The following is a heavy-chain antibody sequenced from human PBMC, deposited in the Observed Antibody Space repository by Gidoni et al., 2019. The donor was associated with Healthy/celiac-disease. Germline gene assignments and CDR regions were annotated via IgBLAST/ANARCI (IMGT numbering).Heavy chain of an antibody. CDR2: NSDYNGNT. V-gene: IGHV1-18*01. D-gene: IGHD3-22*01. CDR1: GYTFTSCG. CDR3: ARSLFRDYDSSGYCAF. J-gene: IGHJ4*02. Sequence: QVQLVQSGAEVKKPGAAVKVCCKASGYTFTSCGISWVRQAPGQGLASMGWNSDYNGNTNYAQKLQGRVTMTTDTSTSTAYIELRSLRSDDTAVYYCARSLFRDYDSSGYCAFWGQGTLVTVSS.